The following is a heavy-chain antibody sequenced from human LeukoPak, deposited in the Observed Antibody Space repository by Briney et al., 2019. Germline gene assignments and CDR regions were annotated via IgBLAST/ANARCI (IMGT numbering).Heavy chain of an antibody. CDR3: ARGASGNYYVFDS. CDR1: GFSFSNYF. D-gene: IGHD1-26*01. J-gene: IGHJ4*02. CDR2: ITNSGRST. V-gene: IGHV3-11*04. Sequence: RGSLRLSCEASGFSFSNYFMSWIRQAPGKGLEWVSYITNSGRSTNYADAVKGRFTISRDNVKKSVYLEMTDLRAEDTAVYYCARGASGNYYVFDSWGQGTLVTVSS.